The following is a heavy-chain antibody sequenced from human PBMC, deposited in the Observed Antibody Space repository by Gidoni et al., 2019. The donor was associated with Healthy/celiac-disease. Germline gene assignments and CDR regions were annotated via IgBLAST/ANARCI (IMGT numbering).Heavy chain of an antibody. CDR2: ISYDGSNK. Sequence: QVQLVESGGGVVQPGRSLRLSCAASGFPFSSYAMHWVRQAPGKGLEWVAVISYDGSNKYYADAVKGRFTISRDNSKNTLDLQMNSLRAEDTAVYYCARWGYGDSGFDYWGQGTLVTVSS. V-gene: IGHV3-30-3*01. CDR1: GFPFSSYA. CDR3: ARWGYGDSGFDY. D-gene: IGHD4-17*01. J-gene: IGHJ4*02.